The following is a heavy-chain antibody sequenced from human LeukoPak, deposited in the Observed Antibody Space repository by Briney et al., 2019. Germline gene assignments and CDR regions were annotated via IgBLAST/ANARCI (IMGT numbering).Heavy chain of an antibody. V-gene: IGHV3-48*03. CDR1: GFTFKTYD. J-gene: IGHJ5*02. CDR2: ISTGGSSK. CDR3: ASLPRSIAVAGTGEGP. Sequence: PGGSLRLSCAASGFTFKTYDMSWVRQAPGKGLEWISYISTGGSSKYYADSVKGRFTISRDNSKNTLYLQMNSLRAEDTAVYYCASLPRSIAVAGTGEGPWGQGTLVTVSS. D-gene: IGHD6-19*01.